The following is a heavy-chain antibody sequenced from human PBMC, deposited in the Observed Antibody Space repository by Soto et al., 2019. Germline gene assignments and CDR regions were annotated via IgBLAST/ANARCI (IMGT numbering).Heavy chain of an antibody. CDR3: ARLAPAAERYFFDS. CDR1: GGSINTYY. D-gene: IGHD6-13*01. V-gene: IGHV4-59*08. J-gene: IGHJ4*02. CDR2: IYYGGRT. Sequence: SETLSLTCTVSGGSINTYYWSWIRQPPGQGVEWIGYIYYGGRTNYSPSLKSRVTVSQDTSKNQFFLKLSSVTAADTVVYYCARLAPAAERYFFDSWSQGTLVTVSS.